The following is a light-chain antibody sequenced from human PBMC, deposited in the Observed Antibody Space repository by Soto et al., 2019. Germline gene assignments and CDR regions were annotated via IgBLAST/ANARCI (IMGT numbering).Light chain of an antibody. CDR2: EIG. CDR1: TGDIGGYNF. CDR3: ASYTSTSTLV. V-gene: IGLV2-14*01. Sequence: QSALTQPASVSGSPGQSITISCIGTTGDIGGYNFVSWYQQQPGKALQLMIHEIGNRPSGVSNRFSASKSDNTASLTISGLQPEDEADYYCASYTSTSTLVFGTGTKVTVL. J-gene: IGLJ1*01.